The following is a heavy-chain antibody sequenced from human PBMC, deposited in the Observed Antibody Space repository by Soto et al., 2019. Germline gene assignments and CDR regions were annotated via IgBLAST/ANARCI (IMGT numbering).Heavy chain of an antibody. CDR1: GYTFTGYY. V-gene: IGHV1-2*04. Sequence: QVQLVQSGAEVKKPGASVKVSCKASGYTFTGYYMHWVRQAPGQGLEWMGWIKPNSGGTNYAQKFQGWVTMTRDTSISTAYMELSRLRSDDTAVYYCARSMITFGGVIVIPVYFDYWGQGTLVTVSS. CDR2: IKPNSGGT. CDR3: ARSMITFGGVIVIPVYFDY. J-gene: IGHJ4*02. D-gene: IGHD3-16*02.